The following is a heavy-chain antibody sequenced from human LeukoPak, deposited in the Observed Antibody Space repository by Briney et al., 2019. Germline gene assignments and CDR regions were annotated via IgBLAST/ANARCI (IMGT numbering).Heavy chain of an antibody. Sequence: GGSLRLSCAASGFTFSSYAMSWVRPAPGKGLEWVSAISGSGGSTYYADSVKGRFTISRDNSKNTLYLQMNSLRAEDTAVYYCAKASMRFGELSDFDYWGQGTLVTVSS. CDR2: ISGSGGST. CDR3: AKASMRFGELSDFDY. V-gene: IGHV3-23*01. CDR1: GFTFSSYA. D-gene: IGHD3-10*01. J-gene: IGHJ4*02.